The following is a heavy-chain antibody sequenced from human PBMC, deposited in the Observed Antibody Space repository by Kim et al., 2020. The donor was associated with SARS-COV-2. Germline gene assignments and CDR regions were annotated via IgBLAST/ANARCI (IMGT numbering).Heavy chain of an antibody. CDR1: GFTFSSYA. CDR2: ISGSGGST. D-gene: IGHD3-22*01. V-gene: IGHV3-23*01. Sequence: GGSLRLSCAASGFTFSSYAMSWVRQAPGKGLEWVSAISGSGGSTYYADSVKGRFTISRDNSKNTLYLQMNRLRAEDTAVYYCAKDNYYDSSGTLDYWGQGTLVTVSS. CDR3: AKDNYYDSSGTLDY. J-gene: IGHJ4*02.